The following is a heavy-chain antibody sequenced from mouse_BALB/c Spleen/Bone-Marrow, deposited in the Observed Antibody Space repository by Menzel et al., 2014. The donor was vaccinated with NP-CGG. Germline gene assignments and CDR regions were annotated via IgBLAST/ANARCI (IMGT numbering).Heavy chain of an antibody. J-gene: IGHJ2*01. CDR3: TRKVYYGNPLDY. CDR2: IYPGNSDT. D-gene: IGHD2-1*01. V-gene: IGHV1-5*01. Sequence: VQLQQSGTVLARPGASVKMSCKASGYSFTSYWMHWVKQRPGQGLEWIGAIYPGNSDTSYNQKFKGKAKLTAVTSATTAYMELSSLTNEDSAVYFCTRKVYYGNPLDYWGQGITLTVSS. CDR1: GYSFTSYW.